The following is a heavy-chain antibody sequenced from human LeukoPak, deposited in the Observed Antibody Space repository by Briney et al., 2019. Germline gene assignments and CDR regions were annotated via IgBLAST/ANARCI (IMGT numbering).Heavy chain of an antibody. CDR3: ARGSFSGTASFDY. Sequence: GGSLRLSCVASGFXFSSYAMHWVRQAPGKGLEWVAIISYDGSNKYYADSVKGRFTISRDNSKNTLYLQMNSLRAEDTAVYYCARGSFSGTASFDYWGQGTLVTVSS. V-gene: IGHV3-30-3*01. CDR1: GFXFSSYA. CDR2: ISYDGSNK. J-gene: IGHJ4*02. D-gene: IGHD1-1*01.